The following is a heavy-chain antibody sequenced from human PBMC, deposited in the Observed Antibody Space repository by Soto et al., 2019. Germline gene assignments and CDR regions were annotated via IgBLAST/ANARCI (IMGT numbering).Heavy chain of an antibody. D-gene: IGHD3-10*01. CDR3: AREGSVSSSDYYAYYYGMDV. J-gene: IGHJ6*02. Sequence: GGSLRLSCAASGFTFSNYDINWVRQAPGKGPEWISHISSSGGIIYYADSVKGRFTISRDNAKNSLYLQINSLRGEDTAVYYCAREGSVSSSDYYAYYYGMDVWGQGTTVTVSS. V-gene: IGHV3-48*03. CDR1: GFTFSNYD. CDR2: ISSSGGII.